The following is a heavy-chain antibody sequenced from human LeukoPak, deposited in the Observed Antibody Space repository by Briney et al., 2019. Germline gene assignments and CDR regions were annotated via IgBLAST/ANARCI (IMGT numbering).Heavy chain of an antibody. Sequence: SVKVSCKASGGTFSNDAISWVRQAPGQGLEWMGGIVPVIGTANYEQRFQGRLSITADSSTTTVYMELSSLRSEDTAVYYCAGGGGGFRAEYFQHWGQGSRVTVTS. CDR1: GGTFSNDA. CDR3: AGGGGGFRAEYFQH. J-gene: IGHJ1*01. D-gene: IGHD2-15*01. CDR2: IVPVIGTA. V-gene: IGHV1-69*01.